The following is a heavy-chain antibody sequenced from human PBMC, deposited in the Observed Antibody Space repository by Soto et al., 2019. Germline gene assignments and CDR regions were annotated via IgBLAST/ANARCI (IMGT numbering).Heavy chain of an antibody. CDR1: VFTFSTYA. V-gene: IGHV3-23*01. J-gene: IGHJ3*02. D-gene: IGHD4-17*01. CDR3: AHPRGYGVFDAYDI. Sequence: RGSLKLSWAASVFTFSTYAMDWVRQVPGKGLDWVSAISGSGDYTYYADSVKGRFTISRDNSIKRLYLQVNSLRTEDTAVYYCAHPRGYGVFDAYDIWGQGAMVTVSS. CDR2: ISGSGDYT.